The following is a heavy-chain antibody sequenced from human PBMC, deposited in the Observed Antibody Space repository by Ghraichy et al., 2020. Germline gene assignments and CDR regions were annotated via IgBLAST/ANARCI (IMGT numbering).Heavy chain of an antibody. D-gene: IGHD2-15*01. J-gene: IGHJ3*02. CDR3: AKILGYCSGGSCYSADAFDI. Sequence: ESLNISCTVSGSSISSGFYWGWIRQPPGKGLEWIGSIYHSGSTYYNPSLKSRVTISVDTSKNQFSLKLTSGTAADTAVYFCAKILGYCSGGSCYSADAFDIWGQGTMVTVSS. V-gene: IGHV4-38-2*02. CDR1: GSSISSGFY. CDR2: IYHSGST.